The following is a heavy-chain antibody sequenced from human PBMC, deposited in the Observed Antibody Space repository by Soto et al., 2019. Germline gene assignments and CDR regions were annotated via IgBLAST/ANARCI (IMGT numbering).Heavy chain of an antibody. J-gene: IGHJ3*02. CDR2: IYYSGST. CDR1: GGSISSYY. D-gene: IGHD6-19*01. CDR3: ARDYHSGGAFDI. V-gene: IGHV4-59*01. Sequence: SETLSLTCTVSGGSISSYYWSWIRQPPGKGLERIGYIYYSGSTNYNPSQKSRDTISVDTSKNQFSLKLSSVTAAVTAVYYCARDYHSGGAFDIWGQGTMVTVSS.